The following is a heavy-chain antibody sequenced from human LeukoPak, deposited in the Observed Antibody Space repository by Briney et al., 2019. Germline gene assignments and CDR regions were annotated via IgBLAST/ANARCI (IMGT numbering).Heavy chain of an antibody. Sequence: GGSLRLSCEASGFTFDDYGMSWVRQPPGKGLEWVSGINRNGGSTDYADSVKGRFTISRDNAKNSHFLQMNSLRVEDTALYYCARGFRNGPFDCWGQGTLVTISS. CDR3: ARGFRNGPFDC. CDR1: GFTFDDYG. J-gene: IGHJ4*02. CDR2: INRNGGST. V-gene: IGHV3-20*04. D-gene: IGHD2-8*01.